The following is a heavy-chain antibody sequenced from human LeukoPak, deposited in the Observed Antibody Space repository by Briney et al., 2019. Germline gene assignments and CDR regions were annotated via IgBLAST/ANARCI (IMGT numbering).Heavy chain of an antibody. CDR1: GFTFSGYA. D-gene: IGHD2-2*01. Sequence: GGSLRLSCAASGFTFSGYAMSWVRQAPGEGLEWVSAISGSGGSTYYADSVKGRFTISRDNSKNTLYLQMNSLRAEDTAVYYCAKDGGYCSSTSCYFDYWGQGTLVTVSS. J-gene: IGHJ4*02. V-gene: IGHV3-23*01. CDR2: ISGSGGST. CDR3: AKDGGYCSSTSCYFDY.